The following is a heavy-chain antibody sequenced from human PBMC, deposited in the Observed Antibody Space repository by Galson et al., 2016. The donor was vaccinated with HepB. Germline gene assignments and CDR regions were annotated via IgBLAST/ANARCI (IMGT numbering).Heavy chain of an antibody. D-gene: IGHD6-13*01. V-gene: IGHV4-34*01. Sequence: LTCEVYGGSFSDYYWIRQPPGKGLEWIGEVNHSGTTNYNPSLKSRVTIPVDTSKNQLSLKLSSVTAADTAVYYCRSTGDSSTWYSKGPQLDYWGQGTLVTVSS. CDR2: VNHSGTT. CDR1: GGSFSDYY. J-gene: IGHJ4*02. CDR3: RSTGDSSTWYSKGPQLDY.